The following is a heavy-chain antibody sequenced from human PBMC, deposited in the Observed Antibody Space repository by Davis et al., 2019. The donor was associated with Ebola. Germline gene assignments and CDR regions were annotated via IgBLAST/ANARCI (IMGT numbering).Heavy chain of an antibody. V-gene: IGHV4-59*01. CDR1: GGSINNYH. CDR3: ARGGDGYNSFDFYYYGMDV. Sequence: MPSETLSLTCTVSGGSINNYHWSWIRQPPGRELEWIAYIYSGGSTNYNPSLKSRVTISVDTSKNQVSLKLSSVTAADTAVYYCARGGDGYNSFDFYYYGMDVWGQGTTVIVSS. J-gene: IGHJ6*02. CDR2: IYSGGST. D-gene: IGHD5-24*01.